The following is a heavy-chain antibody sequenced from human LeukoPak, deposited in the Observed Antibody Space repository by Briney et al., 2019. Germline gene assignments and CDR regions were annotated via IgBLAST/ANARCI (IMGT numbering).Heavy chain of an antibody. V-gene: IGHV3-20*04. CDR2: INWNGGST. CDR1: GFTFDDYG. D-gene: IGHD3-22*01. Sequence: PGGSLRLSCAASGFTFDDYGMSWVRQAPGKGLEWVSGINWNGGSTGYADSVKGRFTISRDNAKNSLYLQMNSLRAEDTALYYCARDYDSSGYSDAFDIWGQGTMVTASS. J-gene: IGHJ3*02. CDR3: ARDYDSSGYSDAFDI.